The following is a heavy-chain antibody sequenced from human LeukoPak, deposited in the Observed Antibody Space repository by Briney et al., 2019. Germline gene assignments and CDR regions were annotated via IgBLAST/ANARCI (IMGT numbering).Heavy chain of an antibody. D-gene: IGHD2-2*01. Sequence: PGGSLRLSCAASGFTFSNAWMSWVRQAPGKWLEWVGCIKSKTDGGTTDYAAPVKGIFTISRDDSKNTLYLQMNSLKTEDTAVYYCTTDPTPSIVVPADFDYWGQGTLVTVSS. CDR2: IKSKTDGGTT. V-gene: IGHV3-15*01. J-gene: IGHJ4*02. CDR1: GFTFSNAW. CDR3: TTDPTPSIVVPADFDY.